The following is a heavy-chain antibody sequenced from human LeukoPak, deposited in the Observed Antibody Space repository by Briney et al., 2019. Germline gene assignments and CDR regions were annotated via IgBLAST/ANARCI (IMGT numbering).Heavy chain of an antibody. Sequence: PGGSLRLSCTASGFTFGDYAMSWVRQAPGKGLEWVGFIRSKAYGGTTEYAASVKGRFTISRDDSKSIAYLQMNSLKTEDTAVYYCTRDASYNWNYPTKFDYWGQGTLVTVSS. CDR2: IRSKAYGGTT. CDR1: GFTFGDYA. J-gene: IGHJ4*02. CDR3: TRDASYNWNYPTKFDY. D-gene: IGHD1-7*01. V-gene: IGHV3-49*04.